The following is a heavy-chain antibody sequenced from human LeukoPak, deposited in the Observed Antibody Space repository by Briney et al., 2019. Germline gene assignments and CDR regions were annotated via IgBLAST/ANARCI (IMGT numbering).Heavy chain of an antibody. D-gene: IGHD2-2*01. CDR2: IIPILGTA. CDR3: ARGYCSSTSCYDGSYYYYMDV. CDR1: GGTFSSYA. J-gene: IGHJ6*03. V-gene: IGHV1-69*13. Sequence: GASVKVSCKASGGTFSSYAISWVRQAPGQGLEWMGGIIPILGTANYAQKFQGRVTITADESTSTAYMELSSLRSEDTAVYYCARGYCSSTSCYDGSYYYYMDVWGKGTTVTVSS.